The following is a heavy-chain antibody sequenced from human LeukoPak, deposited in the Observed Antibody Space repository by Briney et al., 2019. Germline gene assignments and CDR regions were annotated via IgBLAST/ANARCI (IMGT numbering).Heavy chain of an antibody. CDR3: AKDISQGYTYGFIEQDF. CDR1: GFTFSTYA. D-gene: IGHD5-18*01. CDR2: ISGDDGST. Sequence: GGSLRLSCAASGFTFSTYAMSWVRQAPGKGLEWVSAISGDDGSTYYADSLKGRFTTSRDNSKNTLYLQMNSLRAEDTAVYYCAKDISQGYTYGFIEQDFWGQGTPVTVSS. J-gene: IGHJ4*02. V-gene: IGHV3-23*01.